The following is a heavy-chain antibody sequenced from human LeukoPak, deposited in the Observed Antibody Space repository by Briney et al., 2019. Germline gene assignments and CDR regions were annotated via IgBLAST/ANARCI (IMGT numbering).Heavy chain of an antibody. CDR1: GFTFSSYE. J-gene: IGHJ6*02. Sequence: GGSLRLSCAASGFTFSSYEMNWVRQAPGKGLEWVSYISSSGSTIYYADSVKGRFTISRDNAKNSLYLQMNSLRAEDTAVYYCARGGRLIWFGESFRHYYGMDVWGQGTTVTVSS. D-gene: IGHD3-10*01. CDR2: ISSSGSTI. V-gene: IGHV3-48*03. CDR3: ARGGRLIWFGESFRHYYGMDV.